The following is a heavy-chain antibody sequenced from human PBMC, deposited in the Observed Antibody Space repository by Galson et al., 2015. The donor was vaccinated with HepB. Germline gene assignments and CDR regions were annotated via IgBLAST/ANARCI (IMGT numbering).Heavy chain of an antibody. CDR3: ARGGGNPGIAAAGFPGDI. D-gene: IGHD6-13*01. Sequence: SLRLSCAASGFTFSSYAMHWVRQAPGKGLEYVSAISSNGGSTYYANSVKGRFTISRDNSKNTLYLQMGSLRAEDMAVYYCARGGGNPGIAAAGFPGDIWGQGTMVTVSS. J-gene: IGHJ3*02. CDR1: GFTFSSYA. V-gene: IGHV3-64*01. CDR2: ISSNGGST.